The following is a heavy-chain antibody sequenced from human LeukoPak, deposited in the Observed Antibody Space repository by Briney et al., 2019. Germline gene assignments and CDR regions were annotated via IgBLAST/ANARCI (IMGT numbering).Heavy chain of an antibody. CDR3: ARGASRGYCSSTSGYQYYYYYYMDV. J-gene: IGHJ6*03. CDR1: GYTFTSRD. CDR2: IIPIFGTA. Sequence: SVKVSRKASGYTFTSRDINWVRQATGQGREWMGGIIPIFGTANYAQKFQGRVTITADESTSTAYMELSSLRSEDTAVYYCARGASRGYCSSTSGYQYYYYYYMDVWGKGTTVTVSS. V-gene: IGHV1-69*13. D-gene: IGHD2-2*01.